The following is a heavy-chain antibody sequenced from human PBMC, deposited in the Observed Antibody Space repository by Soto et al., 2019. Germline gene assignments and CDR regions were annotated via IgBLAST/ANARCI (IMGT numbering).Heavy chain of an antibody. CDR2: TYYRSKWYN. D-gene: IGHD2-21*02. Sequence: SQTLSLTCAISGDSVSSNSAAWNWIRQSPSRGLKWLGRTYYRSKWYNDYAVSVKSRITIKPDTSKNQFSLQLNSVTPEDTAVYYFARAQAPHDADDCLDYSGQGTLVIVSS. CDR1: GDSVSSNSAA. J-gene: IGHJ4*02. CDR3: ARAQAPHDADDCLDY. V-gene: IGHV6-1*01.